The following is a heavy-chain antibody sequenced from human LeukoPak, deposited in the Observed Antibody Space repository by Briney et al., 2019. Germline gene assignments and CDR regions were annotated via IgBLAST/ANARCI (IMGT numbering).Heavy chain of an antibody. CDR3: ARGLFRIAAAGTGY. CDR1: GGTFSSYA. CDR2: IIPILGIA. Sequence: ASAKVSCKASGGTFSSYAISWVRPAPGQGLEWMGRIIPILGIANYAQKFQGRVTITADKSTSTAYMELSSLRSEDTAVYYCARGLFRIAAAGTGYWGQGTLVTVSS. D-gene: IGHD6-13*01. J-gene: IGHJ4*02. V-gene: IGHV1-69*04.